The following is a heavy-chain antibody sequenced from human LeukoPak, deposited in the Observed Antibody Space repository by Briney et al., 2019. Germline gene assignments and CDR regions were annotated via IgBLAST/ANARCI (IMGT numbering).Heavy chain of an antibody. CDR2: IYYSGST. Sequence: PSETLSLTCTVSGGSISSSSYYWGWLRQPPGTGLEWIGSIYYSGSTYYNPSLKSRVTISVDTSKNQFSLKLSSVTAADTAVYYCARDPGTDGSSWYVLDNWGQGTLVTVSA. J-gene: IGHJ4*02. D-gene: IGHD6-13*01. CDR1: GGSISSSSYY. V-gene: IGHV4-39*07. CDR3: ARDPGTDGSSWYVLDN.